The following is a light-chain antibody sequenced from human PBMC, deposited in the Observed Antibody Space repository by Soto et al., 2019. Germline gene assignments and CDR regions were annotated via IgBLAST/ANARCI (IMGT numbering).Light chain of an antibody. CDR3: QHFGGTTFT. Sequence: IVLTHSPGTLSFSPGEIATLSFGASQSVSSSYLAWYQQKPGQAPRLLIYGASSRATGIPDRFSGSGSGTHFTLTISRLEPGDFAVYYCQHFGGTTFTFGQGTRLEIK. V-gene: IGKV3-20*01. J-gene: IGKJ5*01. CDR2: GAS. CDR1: QSVSSSY.